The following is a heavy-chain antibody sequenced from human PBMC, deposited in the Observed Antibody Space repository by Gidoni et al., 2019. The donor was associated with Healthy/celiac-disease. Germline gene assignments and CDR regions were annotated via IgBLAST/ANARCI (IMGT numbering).Heavy chain of an antibody. D-gene: IGHD2-15*01. V-gene: IGHV4-34*01. J-gene: IGHJ3*02. CDR2: INHSGST. CDR3: AMTVVTALEAFDI. Sequence: QVQLQQWGAGLLKPSETLSLTCAVYGGSFSGYYWSWIRQPPGKGLEWIGEINHSGSTNYNPSLKSRVTISVDTSKNQFSLKLSSVTAADTAVYYCAMTVVTALEAFDIWGQGTMVTVSS. CDR1: GGSFSGYY.